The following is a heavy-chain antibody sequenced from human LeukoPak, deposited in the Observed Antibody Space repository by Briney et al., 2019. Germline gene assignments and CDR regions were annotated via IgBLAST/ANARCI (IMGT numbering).Heavy chain of an antibody. CDR1: GSTFSSHV. D-gene: IGHD1-1*01. V-gene: IGHV3-23*01. Sequence: GGSLRLSCAASGSTFSSHVMNWVRQAPGKGLEWVSGISGSGGSTYYADSVKGQFTISRDNSKNTLYLQMNSLRAEDTAVYYCANLPPGPFDYWGQGTLVAVSS. J-gene: IGHJ4*02. CDR2: ISGSGGST. CDR3: ANLPPGPFDY.